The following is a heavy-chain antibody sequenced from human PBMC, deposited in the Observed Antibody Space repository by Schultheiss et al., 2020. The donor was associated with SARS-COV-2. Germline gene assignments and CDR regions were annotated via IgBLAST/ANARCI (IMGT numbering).Heavy chain of an antibody. CDR3: ARDVDSSAWNGMDV. Sequence: GGSLRLSCAASGFTFSSYGMHWVRQAPGKGLEWVAVISYDGSNKYYADSVKGRFTISRDNSKNTLYLQMNSLRAEDTAVYYCARDVDSSAWNGMDVWGQGTTATVAS. J-gene: IGHJ6*02. CDR1: GFTFSSYG. V-gene: IGHV3-30*03. D-gene: IGHD6-19*01. CDR2: ISYDGSNK.